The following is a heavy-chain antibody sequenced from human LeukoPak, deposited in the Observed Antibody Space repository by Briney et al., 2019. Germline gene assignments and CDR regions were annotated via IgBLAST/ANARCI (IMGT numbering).Heavy chain of an antibody. CDR2: INHSGST. CDR3: ARGADCSGGSCYSYYFDY. V-gene: IGHV4-34*01. J-gene: IGHJ4*02. Sequence: SETLSLTCAVYGGSFSGYYWSWIRQPPGKGLEWIGEINHSGSTNYNPSVKSRATISVDTSKNQFSLKLSSVTAADTAVYYCARGADCSGGSCYSYYFDYWGQGTLVTVSS. CDR1: GGSFSGYY. D-gene: IGHD2-15*01.